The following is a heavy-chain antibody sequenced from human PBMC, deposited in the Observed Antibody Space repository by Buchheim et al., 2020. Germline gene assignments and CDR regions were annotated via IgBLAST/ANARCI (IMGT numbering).Heavy chain of an antibody. CDR3: ARDRGIMITFGQSNYFDY. D-gene: IGHD3-16*01. CDR2: IRYDGTNE. V-gene: IGHV3-33*01. CDR1: GFTFSDYV. Sequence: QEQLVESGGGVVQPGRSLRLSCAASGFTFSDYVMHWVRQAPGKGLEWVAVIRYDGTNEYYADSVKGRFTISRDNSKKTLYLQMTRLRAEDTAVYYCARDRGIMITFGQSNYFDYWGQGTL. J-gene: IGHJ4*02.